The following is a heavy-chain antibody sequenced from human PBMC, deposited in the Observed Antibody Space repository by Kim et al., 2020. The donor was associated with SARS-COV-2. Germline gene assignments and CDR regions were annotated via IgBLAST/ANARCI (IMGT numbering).Heavy chain of an antibody. J-gene: IGHJ6*01. CDR2: IYYSGST. CDR1: GGSISSYY. V-gene: IGHV4-59*01. Sequence: SETLSLTCTVSGGSISSYYWSWIRQPPGKGLEWIGDIYYSGSTNYNPSLKSRVTISVDTSKNQFSLQLSSVTAADTAAYYCGRGREIGAAWGIAAAAPRLVNYYYYCGMDVWGQGTTVTVSS. D-gene: IGHD6-13*01. CDR3: GRGREIGAAWGIAAAAPRLVNYYYYCGMDV.